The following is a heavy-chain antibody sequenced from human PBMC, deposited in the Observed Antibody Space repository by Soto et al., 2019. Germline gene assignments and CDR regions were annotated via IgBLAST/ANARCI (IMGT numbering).Heavy chain of an antibody. Sequence: QLQLQESGPGLVKPSETLSLTCTVSGGSISSSSYYWGWIRQPPGKGLEWIGSIYYSGSTYYNPSLKSRVTVSVDTSKNQFSLKLSSVTAADTAVYYCAGRRITMVRGWDYYGMDVWGQGTTVTVSS. CDR3: AGRRITMVRGWDYYGMDV. V-gene: IGHV4-39*01. J-gene: IGHJ6*02. CDR2: IYYSGST. D-gene: IGHD3-10*01. CDR1: GGSISSSSYY.